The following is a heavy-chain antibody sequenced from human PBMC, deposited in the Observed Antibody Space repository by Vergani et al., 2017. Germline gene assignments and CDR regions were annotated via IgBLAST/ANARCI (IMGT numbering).Heavy chain of an antibody. CDR2: IRYDASNK. CDR1: GVAFSSYA. V-gene: IGHV3-30*02. J-gene: IGHJ5*02. D-gene: IGHD6-13*01. CDR3: AKPAGGNWFDP. Sequence: VQLVESGGGVVQPGGSLRLSCAASGVAFSSYAMHWVRQAPGKGLEWVAFIRYDASNKYYADSVKGRFTISRDNPKNTLYLQMNSLRAEDTAVYYCAKPAGGNWFDPWGQGTLVTVSS.